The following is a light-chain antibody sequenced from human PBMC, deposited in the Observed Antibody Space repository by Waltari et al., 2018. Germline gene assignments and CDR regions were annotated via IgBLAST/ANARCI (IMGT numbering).Light chain of an antibody. CDR1: QGIINS. CDR2: GAS. V-gene: IGKV1-NL1*01. Sequence: DIQMTQSPSSLSASVGDRVTITCRASQGIINSLAWYQQKPGQAPKLLLYGASRLESGVPSRFSGSGSGTDYTFTISSLQPEDFATYYCQQYYDTTWTFGQGTKVEIK. CDR3: QQYYDTTWT. J-gene: IGKJ1*01.